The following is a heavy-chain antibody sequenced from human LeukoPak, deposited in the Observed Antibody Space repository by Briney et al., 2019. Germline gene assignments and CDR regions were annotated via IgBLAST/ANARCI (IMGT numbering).Heavy chain of an antibody. CDR2: IWYDGSNK. Sequence: GRSLRLSCAASGFTFSSYGMHWVRQAPGKGLEWVAVIWYDGSNKYYADSVKGRFTISRDNSKNTLYLQMNSLRAEDTAVYYCARDVVTNFDYWGQGTLITVSS. D-gene: IGHD3-22*01. CDR3: ARDVVTNFDY. V-gene: IGHV3-33*01. J-gene: IGHJ4*02. CDR1: GFTFSSYG.